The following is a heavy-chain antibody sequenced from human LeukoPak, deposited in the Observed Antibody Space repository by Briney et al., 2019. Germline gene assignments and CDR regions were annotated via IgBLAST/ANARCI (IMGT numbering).Heavy chain of an antibody. Sequence: SETLSLTCIVSGGSISSTSYYWGWIRQPPGTGLEWTGSIYYSGSTYYNPSLKSRVTISVDTSKNQFSLKLSSVTAADTAVYYCAREIGGSSSWSYFDYWGQGTLVTVSS. D-gene: IGHD6-13*01. V-gene: IGHV4-39*07. CDR3: AREIGGSSSWSYFDY. J-gene: IGHJ4*02. CDR1: GGSISSTSYY. CDR2: IYYSGST.